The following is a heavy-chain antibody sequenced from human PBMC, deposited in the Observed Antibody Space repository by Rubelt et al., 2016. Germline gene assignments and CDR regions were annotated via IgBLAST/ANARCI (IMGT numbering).Heavy chain of an antibody. CDR2: INHSGST. V-gene: IGHV4-34*01. CDR3: ARGSIAAAWV. D-gene: IGHD6-25*01. CDR1: GGSFSDYY. Sequence: QVQLQQWGAGLLKPSETLSLTCAVYGGSFSDYYWIWVRQSPGKGLEWLGDINHSGSTNYNPSLTSRVTTSVDTSKNQLSLKLHSVTAADTAGYYCARGSIAAAWVWGQGTLVTVSS. J-gene: IGHJ4*02.